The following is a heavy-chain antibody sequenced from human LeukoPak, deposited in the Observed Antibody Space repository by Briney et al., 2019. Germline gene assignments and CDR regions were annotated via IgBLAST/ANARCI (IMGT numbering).Heavy chain of an antibody. J-gene: IGHJ3*02. D-gene: IGHD3-10*01. V-gene: IGHV4-61*02. Sequence: PSETLSLTCTVSGGSISSSSYYWGWIRQPAGKGLEWIGRIYTSGSTNYNPSLKSRVTMSVDTSKNQFSLKLSSVTAADTAVYYCARDRFAFDIWGQGTMVTVSS. CDR1: GGSISSSSYY. CDR3: ARDRFAFDI. CDR2: IYTSGST.